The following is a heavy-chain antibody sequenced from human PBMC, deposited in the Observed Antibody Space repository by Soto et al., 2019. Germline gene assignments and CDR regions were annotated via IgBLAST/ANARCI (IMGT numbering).Heavy chain of an antibody. D-gene: IGHD6-19*01. J-gene: IGHJ3*02. Sequence: GGSLRLSCAASGFTFSSYWMSWVRQAPGKGLEWVANIKQDGSEKYYVDSVKGRFTISRDNAKNSLYLQMNSLRAEDTAVYYCARDISSGWPVEYAFDIWGQGTMVTVSS. CDR2: IKQDGSEK. CDR1: GFTFSSYW. V-gene: IGHV3-7*01. CDR3: ARDISSGWPVEYAFDI.